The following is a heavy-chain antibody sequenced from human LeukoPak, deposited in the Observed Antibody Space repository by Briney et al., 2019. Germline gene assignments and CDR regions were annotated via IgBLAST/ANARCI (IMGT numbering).Heavy chain of an antibody. J-gene: IGHJ6*02. V-gene: IGHV3-21*01. CDR2: ISSSSSYI. D-gene: IGHD3-16*01. CDR1: GFTFSSYS. Sequence: GGSLRLSCAASGFTFSSYSMTWVRQAPGKGLEWVSSISSSSSYIYYADSVKGRFTISRDNAKNSLYLQMNSLRAEDTAVYYCARENGDYAWGSRSYGGYYYGMDVWGQGTTVTVSS. CDR3: ARENGDYAWGSRSYGGYYYGMDV.